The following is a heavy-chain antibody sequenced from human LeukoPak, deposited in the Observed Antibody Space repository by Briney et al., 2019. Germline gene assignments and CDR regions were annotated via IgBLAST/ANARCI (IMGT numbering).Heavy chain of an antibody. CDR2: INHSGST. V-gene: IGHV4-34*01. D-gene: IGHD5-18*01. J-gene: IGHJ4*02. CDR3: ARHRGIQLWRAFDY. CDR1: GGSFSGYS. Sequence: PSETLSLTCAVYGGSFSGYSWRWIRQPPGKGLEWIGEINHSGSTNYNPSLKSRVTISVDTSKNQFSLKLSSVTAADTAVYYCARHRGIQLWRAFDYWGQGTLVTVSS.